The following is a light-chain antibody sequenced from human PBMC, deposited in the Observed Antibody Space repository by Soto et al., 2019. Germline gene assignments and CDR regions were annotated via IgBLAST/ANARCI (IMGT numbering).Light chain of an antibody. CDR1: QSVSSS. J-gene: IGKJ1*01. V-gene: IGKV3-20*01. CDR3: LKYGSSPGWT. Sequence: EIVLTQSPVTLSLSPGERDTLSCRASQSVSSSLAWYQQQPGQPPRLLIYDASNRATGIPARFSGSGSGTDFTLTIGRLDPEDFAVYYCLKYGSSPGWTFGPGTKVDI. CDR2: DAS.